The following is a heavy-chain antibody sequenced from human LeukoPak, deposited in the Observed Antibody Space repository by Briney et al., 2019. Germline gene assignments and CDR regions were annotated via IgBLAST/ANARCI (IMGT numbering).Heavy chain of an antibody. J-gene: IGHJ4*02. CDR3: ARLGQQLDY. CDR1: GYTFTGYY. CDR2: INPDSGGT. D-gene: IGHD5-24*01. Sequence: ASVKVSCKASGYTFTGYYMHWVRQAPGQGLEWMGRINPDSGGTNYAQKFQDRVTMTRDTSISTAYMELSKLRSDDTAMYYCARLGQQLDYWGQGTLVTVSS. V-gene: IGHV1-2*06.